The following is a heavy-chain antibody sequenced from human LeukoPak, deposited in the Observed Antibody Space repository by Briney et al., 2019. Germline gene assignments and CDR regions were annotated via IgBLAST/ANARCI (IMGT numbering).Heavy chain of an antibody. V-gene: IGHV3-74*01. CDR1: GFTFSPYW. CDR3: ARSFGGTYYFDY. CDR2: INSGGSST. D-gene: IGHD1-26*01. J-gene: IGHJ4*02. Sequence: GWSLRLSCAASGFTFSPYWMHWVRQAPGKRLVWVSHINSGGSSTSYADSVKGRFTISRDNAKNTLFLQMHSLRADDTAVYYCARSFGGTYYFDYWGQGTLVTVSS.